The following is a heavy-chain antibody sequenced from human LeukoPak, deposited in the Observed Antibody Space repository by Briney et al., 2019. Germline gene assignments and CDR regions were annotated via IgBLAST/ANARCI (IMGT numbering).Heavy chain of an antibody. CDR2: MYYSGST. Sequence: SETLSPTRTVSGGSISNYYWSWIRQPPGKGLEWIGYMYYSGSTNYNPSLKSRVTISVDTSNNQFSLKLSSVTAADTAVYYCARLPGISVTGKAIDCWGQGAMLTLSS. D-gene: IGHD6-19*01. J-gene: IGHJ4*02. CDR1: GGSISNYY. V-gene: IGHV4-59*01. CDR3: ARLPGISVTGKAIDC.